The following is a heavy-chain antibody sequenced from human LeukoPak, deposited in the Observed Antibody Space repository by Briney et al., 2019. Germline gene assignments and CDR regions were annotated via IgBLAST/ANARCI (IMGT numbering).Heavy chain of an antibody. Sequence: SETLSLTCTVSGGSMSSYYCSWIRQPPGKGLEWIGYIYYSGSTNYNPSLKSRVTISVDTSKNQFSLKLSSVTAADTAVYYCARSLGGRSGSVDYWGQGTLVTVSS. CDR2: IYYSGST. J-gene: IGHJ4*02. CDR3: ARSLGGRSGSVDY. D-gene: IGHD3-16*01. CDR1: GGSMSSYY. V-gene: IGHV4-59*08.